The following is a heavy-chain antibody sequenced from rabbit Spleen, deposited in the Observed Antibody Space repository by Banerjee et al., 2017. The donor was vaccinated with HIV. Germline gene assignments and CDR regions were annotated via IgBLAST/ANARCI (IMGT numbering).Heavy chain of an antibody. J-gene: IGHJ6*01. CDR1: GVSFSISSY. D-gene: IGHD1-1*01. V-gene: IGHV1S40*01. CDR2: IEVGSSDFT. Sequence: QSLEESGGGLVKPGASLTLTCTASGVSFSISSYMCWVRQAPGKGLEWIACIEVGSSDFTYFATWAKGRFTISKTSSTTVTLQVTRLTAADTATYFCARDTSSSFSSYGMDLWGPGTLVTVS. CDR3: ARDTSSSFSSYGMDL.